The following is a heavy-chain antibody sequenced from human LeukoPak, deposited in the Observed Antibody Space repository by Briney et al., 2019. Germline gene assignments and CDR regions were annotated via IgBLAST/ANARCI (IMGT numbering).Heavy chain of an antibody. CDR1: GFTFSSYS. Sequence: GGSLRLSCAASGFTFSSYSMNWVRQAPGKGLEWVSYISSSSSTIYYADSVKGRFTISRDNAKNSLYLQMNSLRAEDTAVYYCARDLTSIAAAGPDAFDIWGQGTMVTVSS. CDR2: ISSSSSTI. CDR3: ARDLTSIAAAGPDAFDI. J-gene: IGHJ3*02. D-gene: IGHD6-13*01. V-gene: IGHV3-48*04.